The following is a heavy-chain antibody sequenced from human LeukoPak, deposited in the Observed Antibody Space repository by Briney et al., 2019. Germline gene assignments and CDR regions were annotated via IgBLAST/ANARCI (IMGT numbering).Heavy chain of an antibody. Sequence: GGSLRLSCAASGFTSSDYYMSWIRQAPGKGLEWVSYISSSGSTIYYADSVKGRFTISRDNAKNSLYLQMNSLRAEDTAVYYCARDVDTAMASHYYYYYGMDVWGQGTTVTVSS. CDR3: ARDVDTAMASHYYYYYGMDV. J-gene: IGHJ6*02. CDR1: GFTSSDYY. CDR2: ISSSGSTI. V-gene: IGHV3-11*01. D-gene: IGHD5-18*01.